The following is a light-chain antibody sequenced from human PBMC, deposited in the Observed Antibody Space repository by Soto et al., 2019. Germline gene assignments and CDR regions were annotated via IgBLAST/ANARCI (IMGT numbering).Light chain of an antibody. J-gene: IGLJ2*01. Sequence: QAVLTQPASVSGYPGQSITISCTGTSSDVGGYNYVSWYQQHPGKAPKLMIYEVSNRPSGVSNRFSGSKSGNTASLTISGLQADDEADYYCISYTASSTRVFGGGTKLTVL. CDR3: ISYTASSTRV. CDR1: SSDVGGYNY. V-gene: IGLV2-14*01. CDR2: EVS.